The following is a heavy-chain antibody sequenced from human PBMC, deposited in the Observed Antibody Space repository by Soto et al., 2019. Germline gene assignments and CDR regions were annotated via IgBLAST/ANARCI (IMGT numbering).Heavy chain of an antibody. CDR1: GYTFTGYF. Sequence: GASVKVSCKASGYTFTGYFMHWVRQAPGQGLEWMGWINPNSGATKYAQKSQGRVTLSRDTSISTAYMELSGLRSDDTAVYYCARGGGTILAPLPWGQGTLVTVSS. J-gene: IGHJ5*02. CDR3: ARGGGTILAPLP. D-gene: IGHD3-3*01. CDR2: INPNSGAT. V-gene: IGHV1-2*02.